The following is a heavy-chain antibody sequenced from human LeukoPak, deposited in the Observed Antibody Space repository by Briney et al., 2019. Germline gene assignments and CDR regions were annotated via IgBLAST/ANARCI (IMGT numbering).Heavy chain of an antibody. CDR1: GGSISSYY. J-gene: IGHJ4*02. D-gene: IGHD3-9*01. Sequence: SETLSLTCTVSGGSISSYYWSWIRQPPGKGLEWIGYIYYSGSTNYNPSLKSRVTISEGTSKNQFSLKLSSVTAADTAVYYCARSAGLGVTGYSYYFDYWGQGTLVTVSS. CDR3: ARSAGLGVTGYSYYFDY. V-gene: IGHV4-59*01. CDR2: IYYSGST.